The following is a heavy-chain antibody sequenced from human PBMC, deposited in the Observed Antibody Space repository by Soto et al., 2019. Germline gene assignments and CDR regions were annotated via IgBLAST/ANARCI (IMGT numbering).Heavy chain of an antibody. V-gene: IGHV3-48*01. Sequence: GGSLRLSCAASGFTFSSYSMNWVRQAPGKGLEWVSYISSSSSTIYYADSVKGRFTISRDNAKNSLYLQMNSLRAEDTAVYYCARDPTTVTENYYYYYMDVWGKGTTVTVSS. J-gene: IGHJ6*03. D-gene: IGHD4-4*01. CDR1: GFTFSSYS. CDR3: ARDPTTVTENYYYYYMDV. CDR2: ISSSSSTI.